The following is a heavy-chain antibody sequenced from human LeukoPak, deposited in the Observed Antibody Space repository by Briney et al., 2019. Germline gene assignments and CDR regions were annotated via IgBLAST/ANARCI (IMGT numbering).Heavy chain of an antibody. CDR2: IIPIFGTA. CDR3: ARDDSSGVAFVY. V-gene: IGHV1-69*05. Sequence: AVKVSCKASGGTFSSYAISWVRQAPGQGLEWMGRIIPIFGTANYAQKFQGRVTITTDESTSTAYMELSSLRSEDTAVYYCARDDSSGVAFVYWGQGTLVTVSS. D-gene: IGHD6-19*01. J-gene: IGHJ4*02. CDR1: GGTFSSYA.